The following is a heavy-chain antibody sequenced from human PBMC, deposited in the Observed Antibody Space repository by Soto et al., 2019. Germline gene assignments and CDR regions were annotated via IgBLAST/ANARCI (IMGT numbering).Heavy chain of an antibody. J-gene: IGHJ6*02. CDR3: ARVPSPFDYYYYAMDV. D-gene: IGHD3-16*01. V-gene: IGHV4-30-4*01. CDR2: VFSSGTT. Sequence: SETLSLTCTVSGDSISSGNKYWSWIRQPPGKGLEWIGYVFSSGTTYYNPSLKGRVSISLDASENQFSLKFASVTDADSAVYYCARVPSPFDYYYYAMDVWGQGTTVTVSS. CDR1: GDSISSGNKY.